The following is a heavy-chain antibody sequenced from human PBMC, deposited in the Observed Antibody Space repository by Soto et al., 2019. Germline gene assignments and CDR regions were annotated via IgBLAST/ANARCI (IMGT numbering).Heavy chain of an antibody. CDR3: AKGILSATIGPYAMDV. D-gene: IGHD3-16*01. V-gene: IGHV3-30*18. CDR2: ISYDGNYI. Sequence: GGSLRLSCEASGFAFSSYAMHWVRQAPGKGLEWVGVISYDGNYIYYADSVKGQFTISRDNSKNTLYVQVNSLRPEDTAVYYCAKGILSATIGPYAMDVWGQGTTVTVSS. J-gene: IGHJ6*02. CDR1: GFAFSSYA.